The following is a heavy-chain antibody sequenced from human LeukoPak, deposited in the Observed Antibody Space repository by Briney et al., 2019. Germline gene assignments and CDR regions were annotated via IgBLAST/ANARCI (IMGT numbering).Heavy chain of an antibody. V-gene: IGHV3-53*01. J-gene: IGHJ4*02. CDR2: IYSGGST. CDR1: GFTVSSNY. Sequence: PGGSLRLSCAASGFTVSSNYMSRIRQAPGKGLEWVSVIYSGGSTYYADSVKGRFTISRDNSKNTLYLQMNSLRAEDTAVYYCARDGYYDSSGYEGDYWGQGTLVTVSS. D-gene: IGHD3-22*01. CDR3: ARDGYYDSSGYEGDY.